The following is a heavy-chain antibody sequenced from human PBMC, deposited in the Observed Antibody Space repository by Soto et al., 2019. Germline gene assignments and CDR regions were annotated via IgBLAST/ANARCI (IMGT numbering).Heavy chain of an antibody. CDR3: ARHRGYYDILTGYYTELNFAY. CDR2: IYYSGTT. CDR1: GGSISSSSYY. D-gene: IGHD3-9*01. Sequence: LSLTCTVSGGSISSSSYYWGWIRQPPGKGLVWIGSIYYSGTTYYNPSLKSRVTISVDTSKNQFSLKLSSVTAADTAVYYCARHRGYYDILTGYYTELNFAYWGQVTLVTVSS. J-gene: IGHJ4*02. V-gene: IGHV4-39*01.